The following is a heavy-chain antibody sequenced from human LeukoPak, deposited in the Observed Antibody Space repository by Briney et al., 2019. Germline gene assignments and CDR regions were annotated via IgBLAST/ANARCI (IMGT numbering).Heavy chain of an antibody. D-gene: IGHD2-2*01. CDR3: ARATPILGYCSSTSCYVDAFDI. CDR1: GGSISSSSYY. V-gene: IGHV4-39*01. Sequence: TSETLSLTCTVSGGSISSSSYYWGWIRQPPGKGLEWIGSIYYSGSTYCNPSLKSRVTISVDTSKNQFSLKLSSVTAADTAVYYCARATPILGYCSSTSCYVDAFDIWGQGTMVTVSS. CDR2: IYYSGST. J-gene: IGHJ3*02.